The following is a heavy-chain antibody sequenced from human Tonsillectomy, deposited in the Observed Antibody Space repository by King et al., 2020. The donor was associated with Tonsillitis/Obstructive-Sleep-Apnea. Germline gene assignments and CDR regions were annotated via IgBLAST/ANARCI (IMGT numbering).Heavy chain of an antibody. J-gene: IGHJ4*02. V-gene: IGHV3-64*01. CDR2: ISSNGGST. CDR3: ARGQIVGATISVDY. D-gene: IGHD1-26*01. Sequence: VQLVESGGGLVQPGGSLRLSCAASGFTFSSYAMHWVRQAPGKGLEYVSAISSNGGSTYYANSVKGRFTISRDNSKNTLYLQMGSLRAEDMAVYYCARGQIVGATISVDYWGQGNLVTVSS. CDR1: GFTFSSYA.